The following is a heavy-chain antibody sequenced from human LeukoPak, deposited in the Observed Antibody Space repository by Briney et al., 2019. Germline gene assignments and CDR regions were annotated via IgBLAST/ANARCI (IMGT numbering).Heavy chain of an antibody. Sequence: ASVKVSCKVSGYTFTSYDINWVRQATGQGLEWMGWMNPNSGNTGYAQKFQGRVTITRNTSISTAYMELSSLRSEDTAVYYCARGLHQLTHNWFDPWGQGTLVTVSS. D-gene: IGHD2-2*01. CDR1: GYTFTSYD. CDR3: ARGLHQLTHNWFDP. V-gene: IGHV1-8*03. CDR2: MNPNSGNT. J-gene: IGHJ5*02.